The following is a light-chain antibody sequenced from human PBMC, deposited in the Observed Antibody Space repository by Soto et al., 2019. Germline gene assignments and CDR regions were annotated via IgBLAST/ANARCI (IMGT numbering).Light chain of an antibody. CDR3: HQGRA. J-gene: IGKJ5*01. CDR2: DAS. CDR1: QSISTY. Sequence: EVVLTQSPSTLSVFPGERATLSCRASQSISTYLAWYQQKPGQAPMLLIDDASNSATGIPSRFSCSGSGTDFTLPISNLEPEDFAVYYCHQGRAFGQGTLVEIK. V-gene: IGKV3-11*01.